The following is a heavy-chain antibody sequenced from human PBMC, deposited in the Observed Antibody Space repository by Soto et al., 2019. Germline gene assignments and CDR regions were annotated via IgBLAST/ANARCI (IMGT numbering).Heavy chain of an antibody. Sequence: EVQLVESGGGLVQPGGSLKLSCAASGFTFSSYYMSWLRQPPGKGLEWVANIKQDGSEKYYVDSVKCRFTISRDNAKNSLYLQMNSLRVEDTAVYYCARDGYSAGFDIWGQGTMVTVSS. CDR2: IKQDGSEK. D-gene: IGHD5-18*01. CDR1: GFTFSSYY. CDR3: ARDGYSAGFDI. J-gene: IGHJ3*02. V-gene: IGHV3-7*01.